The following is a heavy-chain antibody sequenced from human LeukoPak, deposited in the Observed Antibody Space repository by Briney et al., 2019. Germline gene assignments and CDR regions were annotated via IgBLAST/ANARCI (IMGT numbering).Heavy chain of an antibody. CDR3: ARVAYSSGWSALDC. CDR2: INHSGST. CDR1: GGSFSGYY. J-gene: IGHJ4*02. Sequence: PSETLSLTCAVYGGSFSGYYWSWLRQPPGKGLEWIGEINHSGSTNYNPSLKSRVTISVDTSKNQFSLKLSSVTAADTAVYYCARVAYSSGWSALDCWGQGTLVTVSS. V-gene: IGHV4-34*01. D-gene: IGHD6-19*01.